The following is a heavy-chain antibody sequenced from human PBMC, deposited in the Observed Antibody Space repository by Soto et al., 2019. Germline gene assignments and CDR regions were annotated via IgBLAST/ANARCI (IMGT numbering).Heavy chain of an antibody. D-gene: IGHD2-15*01. Sequence: SXKVSCKASGYTXTRYTMDLVRQATGQRLEWMGWINPDNGNTKSSQKFQDRVIITREKSASTAYMDMSSLRSEDTAVYYCARGIATGQLDPWGQGTLGTVSS. CDR3: ARGIATGQLDP. CDR1: GYTXTRYT. J-gene: IGHJ5*02. V-gene: IGHV1-3*01. CDR2: INPDNGNT.